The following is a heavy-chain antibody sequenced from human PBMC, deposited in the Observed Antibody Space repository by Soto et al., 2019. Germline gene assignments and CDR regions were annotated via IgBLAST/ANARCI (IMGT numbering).Heavy chain of an antibody. J-gene: IGHJ6*02. CDR1: GFTLSSYS. CDR3: ARDLGGYYGMDV. Sequence: XGSLRLSCAAAGFTLSSYSMNWVRQAPGKGLEWVSSISSSSSYIYYADSVKGRFTISRDNAKNSLYLQMNSLRAEDTAVYYCARDLGGYYGMDVWGQGNTVTVSS. CDR2: ISSSSSYI. V-gene: IGHV3-21*01.